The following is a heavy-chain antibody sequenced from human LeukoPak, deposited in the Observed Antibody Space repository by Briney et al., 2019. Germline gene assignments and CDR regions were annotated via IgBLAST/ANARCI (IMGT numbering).Heavy chain of an antibody. D-gene: IGHD6-6*01. CDR3: AREFEYSSSSGY. J-gene: IGHJ4*02. CDR2: ISAYNGNT. V-gene: IGHV1-18*01. Sequence: GESLKISCKASGYTFTSYGINWVRQAPGQGLEWMGWISAYNGNTKYAQKVQGRVTMTTDTSTSTAYMELRSLRSDDTAVYYCAREFEYSSSSGYWGQGTLVTVSS. CDR1: GYTFTSYG.